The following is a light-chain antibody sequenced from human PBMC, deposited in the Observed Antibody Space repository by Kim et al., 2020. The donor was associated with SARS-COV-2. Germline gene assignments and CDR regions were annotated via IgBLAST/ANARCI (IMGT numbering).Light chain of an antibody. CDR2: YDS. CDR1: SIGSKS. J-gene: IGLJ2*01. V-gene: IGLV3-21*04. CDR3: QVWHSSSDHRVV. Sequence: PGKTDRINWRGNSIGSKSVRRYQQKAVQAPVLVIYYDSDRPSGIPERFSGSNSGNTATLTISRVEAGDEADYYCQVWHSSSDHRVVFGGGTQLTVL.